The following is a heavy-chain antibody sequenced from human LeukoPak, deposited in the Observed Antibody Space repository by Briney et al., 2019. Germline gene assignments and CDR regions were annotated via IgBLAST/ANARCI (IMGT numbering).Heavy chain of an antibody. J-gene: IGHJ4*02. CDR1: GGTFSSYA. Sequence: SVKVSCKASGGTFSSYAISWVRQAPGQGLEWMGGIIPIFGTANYAQKFQGRVTITADESTRTAYMELSSLRSEDTAVYYCARQRVPAATYYFDYWGQGTLVTVSS. V-gene: IGHV1-69*01. CDR3: ARQRVPAATYYFDY. D-gene: IGHD2-2*01. CDR2: IIPIFGTA.